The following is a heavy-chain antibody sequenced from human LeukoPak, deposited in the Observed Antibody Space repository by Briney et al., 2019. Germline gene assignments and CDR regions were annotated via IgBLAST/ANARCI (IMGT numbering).Heavy chain of an antibody. CDR1: GFTFSNYW. CDR2: IKQDGGEK. D-gene: IGHD3-3*01. CDR3: ARVTYYDFWSGYRFDP. J-gene: IGHJ5*02. V-gene: IGHV3-7*04. Sequence: GGSLRLSCAASGFTFSNYWMNWVRQAPGKGLEWVANIKQDGGEKSYVDSVKGRFTISRDNAKNSLHLQMNSLRAEDTAVYYCARVTYYDFWSGYRFDPWGQGTLVTVSS.